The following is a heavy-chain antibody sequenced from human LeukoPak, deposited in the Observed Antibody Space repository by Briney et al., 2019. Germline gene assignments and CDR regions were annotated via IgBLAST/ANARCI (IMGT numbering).Heavy chain of an antibody. CDR3: ARDEGPSRVLRFLEWLSPPSYYYYGMDV. CDR2: INSDGSEG. V-gene: IGHV3-7*03. Sequence: GGSLRLSCAVSGFTFSGFWMSWSRQAPGKGLEWVASINSDGSEGYYADVVKGRFTISRDNAKNSLYLQMNSLRAEDTAVYYCARDEGPSRVLRFLEWLSPPSYYYYGMDVWGQGTTVTVSS. D-gene: IGHD3-3*01. CDR1: GFTFSGFW. J-gene: IGHJ6*02.